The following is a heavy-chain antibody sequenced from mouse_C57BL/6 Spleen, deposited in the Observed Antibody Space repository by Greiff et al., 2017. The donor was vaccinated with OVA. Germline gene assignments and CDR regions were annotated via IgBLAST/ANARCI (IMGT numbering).Heavy chain of an antibody. D-gene: IGHD2-4*01. CDR3: ARHEVGNDYDGAMDY. CDR1: GYTFTEYT. Sequence: QVHVKQSGAELVKPGASVKLSCKASGYTFTEYTIHWVKQRSGQGLEWIGWFYPGSGSIKYNEKFKDKATLTADKSSSTVYMELSRLTSEDSAVYFCARHEVGNDYDGAMDYWGQGTSVTVSS. J-gene: IGHJ4*01. V-gene: IGHV1-62-2*01. CDR2: FYPGSGSI.